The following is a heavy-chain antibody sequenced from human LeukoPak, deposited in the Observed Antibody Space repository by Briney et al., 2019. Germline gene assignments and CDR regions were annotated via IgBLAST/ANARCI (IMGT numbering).Heavy chain of an antibody. CDR2: IYYSGST. CDR1: GGSISSYY. CDR3: ARVGDYGPDNYYYYYMDV. D-gene: IGHD4-17*01. Sequence: SETLSLTCTVPGGSISSYYWSWIRQPPGKGLEWIGYIYYSGSTNYNPSLKSRVTISVDTSKNQFSLKLSSVTAADTAVYYCARVGDYGPDNYYYYYMDVWGKGTTVTVSS. J-gene: IGHJ6*03. V-gene: IGHV4-59*12.